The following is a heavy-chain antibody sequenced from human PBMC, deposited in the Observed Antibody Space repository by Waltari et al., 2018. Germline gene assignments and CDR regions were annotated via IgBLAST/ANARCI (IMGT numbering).Heavy chain of an antibody. CDR2: IYFAGST. Sequence: QLQLRESGPGLLKPSATLSLTCSVSGASIGSGYYYWGWIRRAPGKGLEWIGSIYFAGSTYYNPSLKSRRTISVDTSKNQFSLRLSSVTAADTAVYYCAREVGGSSWSTTPRGDAFDIWGQGTMVTVSS. D-gene: IGHD6-13*01. CDR1: GASIGSGYYY. CDR3: AREVGGSSWSTTPRGDAFDI. J-gene: IGHJ3*02. V-gene: IGHV4-39*07.